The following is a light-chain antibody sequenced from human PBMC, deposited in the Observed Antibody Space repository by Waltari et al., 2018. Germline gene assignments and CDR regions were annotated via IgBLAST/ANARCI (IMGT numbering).Light chain of an antibody. CDR2: GAA. CDR1: QSISTS. J-gene: IGKJ3*01. CDR3: QQSYSASSPT. V-gene: IGKV1-39*01. Sequence: DLQMTQSTSSLSASVGGRGTITCRTSQSISTSLNWYQQKPGRAPKLLIYGAARLQSGVPSRFSGSGSGTDFTLTISSLQREDYATYYCQQSYSASSPTFGPGTKV.